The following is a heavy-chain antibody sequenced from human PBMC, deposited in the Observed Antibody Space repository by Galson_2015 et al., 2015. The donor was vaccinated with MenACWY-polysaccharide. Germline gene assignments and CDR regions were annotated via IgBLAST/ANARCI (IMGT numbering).Heavy chain of an antibody. J-gene: IGHJ4*02. CDR3: ARRRKRVAGEFDY. V-gene: IGHV4-39*02. CDR1: GGSIRTETYF. D-gene: IGHD6-19*01. Sequence: ETLSLTCTVSGGSIRTETYFWGWIRQPPGKGLEWMGTTSYTGSTYYNPSLKGRVAFSTDTSNNHFSLTVTSVTAADTAVYYCARRRKRVAGEFDYWGQGTLVTVSS. CDR2: TSYTGST.